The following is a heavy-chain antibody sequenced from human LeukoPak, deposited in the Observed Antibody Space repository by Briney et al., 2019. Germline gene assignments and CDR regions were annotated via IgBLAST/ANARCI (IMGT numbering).Heavy chain of an antibody. D-gene: IGHD3-22*01. J-gene: IGHJ5*02. Sequence: ASVKLSCKAYGYIFSDYYMHWVRQAPGQGLEWMGWIHPNSGGTKYAQKFQGRLTLTRDTSVSTLYMELTRLTSDDTAVYWCARERESSGYSSLDLWGQGTRVTVSS. V-gene: IGHV1-2*02. CDR1: GYIFSDYY. CDR2: IHPNSGGT. CDR3: ARERESSGYSSLDL.